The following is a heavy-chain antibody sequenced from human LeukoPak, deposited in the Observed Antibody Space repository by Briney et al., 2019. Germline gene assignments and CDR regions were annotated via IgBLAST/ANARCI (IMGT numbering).Heavy chain of an antibody. CDR3: ARVTRYYYGMDI. V-gene: IGHV1-8*02. Sequence: ASVKVSCKASGYSFTSFDINWVRQATGQGLEWMGWMNPKSGNSGYAQKFKGRVTMTRDTAITTAYMELSSLGSDDTAVYYCARVTRYYYGMDIWGQGTTVTVSS. D-gene: IGHD3-9*01. CDR1: GYSFTSFD. J-gene: IGHJ6*02. CDR2: MNPKSGNS.